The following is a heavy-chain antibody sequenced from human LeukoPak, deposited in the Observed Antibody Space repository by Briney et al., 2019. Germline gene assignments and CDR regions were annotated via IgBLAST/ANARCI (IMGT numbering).Heavy chain of an antibody. J-gene: IGHJ4*02. CDR3: AKVTGRPYSSAYIDT. V-gene: IGHV4-59*12. D-gene: IGHD3-22*01. CDR2: IYYSGST. CDR1: SGSISSYY. Sequence: SETLSLTCSVSSGSISSYYWSWIRQPPGKGLEWIGYIYYSGSTNYSPSLRSRVTISADTSKNQFSLRLTSVTAADTAVFFCAKVTGRPYSSAYIDTWGQGTLVTVSS.